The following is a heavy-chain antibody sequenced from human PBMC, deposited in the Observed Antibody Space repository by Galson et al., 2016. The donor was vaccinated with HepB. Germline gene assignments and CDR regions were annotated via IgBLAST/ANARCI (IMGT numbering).Heavy chain of an antibody. CDR3: ASPGDGAFDI. CDR1: GGTFSSYA. V-gene: IGHV1-69*13. J-gene: IGHJ3*02. D-gene: IGHD5-24*01. CDR2: IIPIFGRA. Sequence: SVKVSCKASGGTFSSYAINWVRQAPGQGLEWMGGIIPIFGRADYTRKFQGRVTITADESTRTAYMELSSLRSEDTAVYYCASPGDGAFDIWGQGTMVTVSS.